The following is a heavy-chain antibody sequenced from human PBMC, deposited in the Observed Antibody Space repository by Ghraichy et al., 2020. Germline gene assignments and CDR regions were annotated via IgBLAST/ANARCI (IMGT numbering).Heavy chain of an antibody. D-gene: IGHD6-19*01. CDR1: GFTFSNNW. CDR2: INGDGDSI. J-gene: IGHJ4*01. V-gene: IGHV3-74*01. Sequence: GGSLRLSCVASGFTFSNNWMHWVRQAPGKGLVWVARINGDGDSISYAASVKGRFTISRDNAKNTLYLQMNSLRAEDTAVYFCTRLGQWLNLDYWGHRDLVTVYS. CDR3: TRLGQWLNLDY.